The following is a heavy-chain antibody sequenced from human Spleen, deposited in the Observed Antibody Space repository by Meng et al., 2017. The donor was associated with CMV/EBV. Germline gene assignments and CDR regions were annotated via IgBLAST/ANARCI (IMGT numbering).Heavy chain of an antibody. D-gene: IGHD2-2*01. CDR3: ARHALGTSWSSWFDP. CDR2: IYLGDSDT. Sequence: SCKGSGYSFTTYWIGWVRQMPGKGLEWMGIIYLGDSDTRYSPSFQGQVTISADKSISTAYLHWNSLKASDTAIYYCARHALGTSWSSWFDPWGQGTLVTVSS. CDR1: GYSFTTYW. V-gene: IGHV5-51*01. J-gene: IGHJ5*02.